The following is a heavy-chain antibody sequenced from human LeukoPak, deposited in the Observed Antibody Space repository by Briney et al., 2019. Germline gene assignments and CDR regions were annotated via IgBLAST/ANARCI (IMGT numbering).Heavy chain of an antibody. J-gene: IGHJ4*02. CDR2: ISGSGGST. CDR3: AKGGLAERFDS. D-gene: IGHD2-21*01. CDR1: GFTFSAYA. V-gene: IGHV3-23*01. Sequence: GSLRLSCAASGFTFSAYAMSWVRQAPGKGLEWVSAISGSGGSTYYADSVKGRFTISRDNSKNPLDLQMNRLRAEDKAVYYCAKGGLAERFDSWGQGTLVTVSS.